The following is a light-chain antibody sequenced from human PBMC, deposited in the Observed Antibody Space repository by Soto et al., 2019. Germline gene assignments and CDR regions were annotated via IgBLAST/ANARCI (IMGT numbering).Light chain of an antibody. J-gene: IGKJ1*01. Sequence: DIQMTQSPSTVSAYVGDRVTITCRASQSISSYLNWYQQKPGKAPKLLIYAASSRATGIPDRFSGSGSGTDFNLTISRLEPEDFAMYYCQHYGSSPRTFGQGTKVDIK. V-gene: IGKV1-39*01. CDR3: QHYGSSPRT. CDR1: QSISSY. CDR2: AAS.